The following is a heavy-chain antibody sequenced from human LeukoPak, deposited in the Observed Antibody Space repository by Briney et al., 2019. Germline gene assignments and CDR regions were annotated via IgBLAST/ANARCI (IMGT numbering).Heavy chain of an antibody. Sequence: PSQTLSLTCTVSGGSISSGSYYWSWIRQPAGKTLEWIGRIYTSGNTNYNPSLKSRVTTSVDTSKNQFSLKLSSVTVADTAVYYCAAVADTADYYGMDVWGQGTTVTVSS. CDR3: AAVADTADYYGMDV. V-gene: IGHV4-61*02. J-gene: IGHJ6*02. D-gene: IGHD6-19*01. CDR2: IYTSGNT. CDR1: GGSISSGSYY.